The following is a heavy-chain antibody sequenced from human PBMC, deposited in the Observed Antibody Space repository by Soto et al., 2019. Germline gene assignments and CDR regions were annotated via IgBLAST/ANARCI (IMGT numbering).Heavy chain of an antibody. Sequence: ASVKVSCKASGYTFTSYAMHWVRQAPGQRLEWMGWINAGNVNTKYSQKFQVRVTITRDTSASTAYMELSSLRSEDTAVYYCAREEIPYGDYVDAFDIWGQGTMVPVSS. V-gene: IGHV1-3*01. CDR1: GYTFTSYA. CDR2: INAGNVNT. CDR3: AREEIPYGDYVDAFDI. J-gene: IGHJ3*02. D-gene: IGHD4-17*01.